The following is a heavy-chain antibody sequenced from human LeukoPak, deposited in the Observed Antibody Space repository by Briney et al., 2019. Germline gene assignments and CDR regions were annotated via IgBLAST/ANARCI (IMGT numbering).Heavy chain of an antibody. J-gene: IGHJ2*01. Sequence: SETLTLTCTVSGDSISRSTYYWGWIRQPPGKGLEWIGNMHYSGSPNYNPSLRSRVTMSGDTSNNQLSLKLNSVTAADTAMYYCARYSTIGPGGRRWYFDLWGRGTLVTVSS. V-gene: IGHV4-39*01. CDR2: MHYSGSP. CDR1: GDSISRSTYY. D-gene: IGHD6-13*01. CDR3: ARYSTIGPGGRRWYFDL.